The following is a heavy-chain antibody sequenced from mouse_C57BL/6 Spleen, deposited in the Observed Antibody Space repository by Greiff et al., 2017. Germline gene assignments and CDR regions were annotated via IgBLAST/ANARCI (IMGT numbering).Heavy chain of an antibody. CDR2: IYPGDGDT. CDR1: GYAFSSYW. J-gene: IGHJ4*01. Sequence: VQLVESGAELVKPGASVKISCKASGYAFSSYWMNWVKQRPGKGLEWIGQIYPGDGDTNYNGKFKGKATLTADKSSSTAYMQRSSLTSEDSAVYFCASSYYGKDYAMDYWGQGTSVTVSS. D-gene: IGHD1-1*01. CDR3: ASSYYGKDYAMDY. V-gene: IGHV1-80*01.